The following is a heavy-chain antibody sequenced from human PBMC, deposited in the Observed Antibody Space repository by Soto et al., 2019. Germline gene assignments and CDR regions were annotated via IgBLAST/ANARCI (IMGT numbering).Heavy chain of an antibody. V-gene: IGHV4-4*02. CDR1: GVSISSGNW. CDR3: AMAGNYRYFDA. Sequence: SETLSLTCAVSGVSISSGNWWTWVRQSPQRGLEYIGEIFHDGTANYNPSLKSRVTISVDTSKNQFSLKLTSVTAADTAVYYCAMAGNYRYFDAWGQGTLVTVSS. J-gene: IGHJ4*02. D-gene: IGHD1-7*01. CDR2: IFHDGTA.